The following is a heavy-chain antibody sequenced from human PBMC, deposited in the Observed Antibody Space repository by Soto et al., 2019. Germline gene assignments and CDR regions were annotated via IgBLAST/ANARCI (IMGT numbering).Heavy chain of an antibody. Sequence: QVQLVQSGAEVKKPGASVKVSCKASGYTFTSYGISWVRQAPGQGLEWMGWISAYNGNTNYAQKLQGRVTMTTDTSTRTAYMELRSLSNDDTAVYYCARAIGRDGGRGGAFDIWGQGTMVTVSS. D-gene: IGHD4-17*01. CDR1: GYTFTSYG. V-gene: IGHV1-18*01. CDR2: ISAYNGNT. J-gene: IGHJ3*02. CDR3: ARAIGRDGGRGGAFDI.